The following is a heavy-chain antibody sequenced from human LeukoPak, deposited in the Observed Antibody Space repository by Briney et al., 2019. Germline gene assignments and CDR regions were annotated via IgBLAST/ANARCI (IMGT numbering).Heavy chain of an antibody. J-gene: IGHJ6*03. V-gene: IGHV3-74*01. CDR3: ASQQSFHYYYMDV. CDR2: INADGSST. Sequence: GGSLRLSCAASGFSFSNAWMSWVRQAPGKGLVWVSSINADGSSTSYADSMKGRFTISRDNAKNTLYLQMNSLRAEDTAVYYCASQQSFHYYYMDVWGKGTTVTVSS. CDR1: GFSFSNAW. D-gene: IGHD2/OR15-2a*01.